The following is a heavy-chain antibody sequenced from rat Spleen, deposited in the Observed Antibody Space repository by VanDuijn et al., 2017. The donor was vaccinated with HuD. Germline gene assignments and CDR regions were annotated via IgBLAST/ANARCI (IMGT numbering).Heavy chain of an antibody. CDR3: ARGSAYFDY. D-gene: IGHD3-2*01. CDR1: GFSLIRYN. CDR2: MRYNGDT. V-gene: IGHV2-63*01. Sequence: QVQLKESGPGLVQPSQTLSLTCTVSGFSLIRYNVHWVRQPPGKGLEWMGRMRYNGDTSYNSALKSRLSISRDTSKSQVFLKMNSLQTEDTAMYFCARGSAYFDYWGQGVMVTVSS. J-gene: IGHJ2*01.